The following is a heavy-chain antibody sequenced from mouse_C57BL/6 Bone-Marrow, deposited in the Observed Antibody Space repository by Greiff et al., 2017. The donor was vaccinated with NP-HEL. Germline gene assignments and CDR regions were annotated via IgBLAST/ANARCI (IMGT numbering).Heavy chain of an antibody. J-gene: IGHJ4*01. CDR1: GFTFSSYG. CDR3: ARTAQATSYAMDY. D-gene: IGHD3-2*02. CDR2: ISSGGSYT. Sequence: EVMLVESGGDLVKPGGSLKLSCAASGFTFSSYGMSWVRQTPDKRLEWVATISSGGSYTYYPDSVKGRFTISRDNAKNTLYLQMSSLKSEDTAMYYCARTAQATSYAMDYWGQGTSVTGSS. V-gene: IGHV5-6*01.